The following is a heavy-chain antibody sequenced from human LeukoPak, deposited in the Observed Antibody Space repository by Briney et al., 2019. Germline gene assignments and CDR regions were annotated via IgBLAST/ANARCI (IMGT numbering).Heavy chain of an antibody. V-gene: IGHV3-23*01. CDR3: AKDGPFYDIGTGFSNYGYYFDY. CDR2: VGSDGINT. CDR1: GFTFSTYG. Sequence: GGSLRLSCAASGFTFSTYGMSWVRQAPGKGLEWVSAVGSDGINTAYADSVKGRFTISRDNSKNTLYLQLSSLRAEDTAVYYCAKDGPFYDIGTGFSNYGYYFDYWGQGALVTVSS. D-gene: IGHD3-9*01. J-gene: IGHJ4*02.